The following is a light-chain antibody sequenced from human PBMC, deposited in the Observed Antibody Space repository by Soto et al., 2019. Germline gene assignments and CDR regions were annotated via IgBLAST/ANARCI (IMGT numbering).Light chain of an antibody. CDR2: DKG. Sequence: QAVVTQEPSLTVSPGGTVTLTCASSTGPVSRGYYPNWFQQKPGQAPRALLYDKGIKPSWTHGRFSGSLLGGKAVLTLSGAQPEDEAEYYCLLAYGGTCVFGPGTKLTLL. CDR1: TGPVSRGYY. V-gene: IGLV7-43*01. J-gene: IGLJ1*01. CDR3: LLAYGGTCV.